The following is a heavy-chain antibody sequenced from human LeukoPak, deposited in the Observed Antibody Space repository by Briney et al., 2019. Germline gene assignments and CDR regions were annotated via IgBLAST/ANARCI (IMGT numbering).Heavy chain of an antibody. D-gene: IGHD1-26*01. J-gene: IGHJ4*02. CDR3: ARRCKVGLSGYYFDY. CDR2: IYYTGNA. V-gene: IGHV4-39*07. CDR1: GAFIGSNSYY. Sequence: PSETLSLTCTVSGAFIGSNSYYWGWIRLPPGKGLEWLGSIYYTGNAYYNPSLKSRVIMSIDTSKSQFSLILSSVTAADTAVYYCARRCKVGLSGYYFDYWGQGTLVTVSP.